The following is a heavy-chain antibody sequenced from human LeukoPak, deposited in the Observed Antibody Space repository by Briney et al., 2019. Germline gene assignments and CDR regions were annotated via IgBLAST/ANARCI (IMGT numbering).Heavy chain of an antibody. CDR3: ARRYCSGGSCYSSLDY. CDR2: IYHSGST. D-gene: IGHD2-15*01. J-gene: IGHJ4*02. CDR1: GGSISSNMW. Sequence: PSGTLSLTCSVSGGSISSNMWWSWVRQTPGKGLEWIGEIYHSGSTNYNPSLKSRVTISLDKSKNQFSLKLSSVTAADTAVYYCARRYCSGGSCYSSLDYWGQGSLVTVSS. V-gene: IGHV4-4*02.